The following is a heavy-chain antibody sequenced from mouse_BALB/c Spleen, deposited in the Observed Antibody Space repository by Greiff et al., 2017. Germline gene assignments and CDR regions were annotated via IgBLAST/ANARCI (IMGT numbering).Heavy chain of an antibody. CDR2: ILPGSGST. J-gene: IGHJ4*01. CDR1: GYTFSSYW. V-gene: IGHV1-9*01. Sequence: VQLVESGAELMKPGASVKISCKATGYTFSSYWIEWVKQRPGHGLEWIGEILPGSGSTNYNEKFKGKATFTADTSSNTAYMQLSSLTSEDSAVYYCARGSRLYAMDYWGQGTSVTVSS. CDR3: ARGSRLYAMDY.